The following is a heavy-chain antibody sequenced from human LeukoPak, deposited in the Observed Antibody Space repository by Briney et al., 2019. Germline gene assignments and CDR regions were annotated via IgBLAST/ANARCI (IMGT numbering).Heavy chain of an antibody. J-gene: IGHJ3*02. CDR1: GDSVSSNSAT. D-gene: IGHD1-26*01. Sequence: SQTLSLSCAISGDSVSSNSATWNWIRQSPSRGLEWLGRTYSRSKWYNEYAVSVRSRITINPDTSKNQFSLQLNSVTPEDTAVYYCARVGGHSGTYYDGVDIWGQGTMVTVSS. CDR3: ARVGGHSGTYYDGVDI. V-gene: IGHV6-1*01. CDR2: TYSRSKWYN.